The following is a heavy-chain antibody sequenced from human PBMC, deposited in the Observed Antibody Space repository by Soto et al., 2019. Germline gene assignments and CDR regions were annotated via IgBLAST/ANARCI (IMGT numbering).Heavy chain of an antibody. CDR1: GFTFSSYA. V-gene: IGHV3-30-3*01. J-gene: IGHJ4*02. CDR2: ISYDGSNK. CDR3: ARGNCSGGSCYDFDY. D-gene: IGHD2-15*01. Sequence: QVQLVESGGGVVQPGRSLRLSCAASGFTFSSYAMHWVRQAPGKGLEWVAVISYDGSNKYYADSVKGRFTISRDNSKNTLYLQMNSLRAEDTAVYSCARGNCSGGSCYDFDYWGQGTLVTVSS.